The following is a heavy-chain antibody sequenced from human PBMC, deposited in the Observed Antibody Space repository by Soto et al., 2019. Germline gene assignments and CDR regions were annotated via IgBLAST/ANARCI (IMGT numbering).Heavy chain of an antibody. CDR1: GGSFGNSA. D-gene: IGHD3-3*01. CDR3: ATGVIWIGYFTVDS. Sequence: SVKVSCKASGGSFGNSAINWVRQTPGQGLEWLGGFIPVYRTLNYAQKFQGRVTITADESTGTAYMTLSSLASDDTAVYYCATGVIWIGYFTVDSWGQGTRVTVYS. V-gene: IGHV1-69*13. J-gene: IGHJ4*02. CDR2: FIPVYRTL.